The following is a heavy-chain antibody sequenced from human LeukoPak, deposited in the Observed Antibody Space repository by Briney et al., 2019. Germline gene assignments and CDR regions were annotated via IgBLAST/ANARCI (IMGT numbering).Heavy chain of an antibody. CDR2: ISAYNGNT. Sequence: ASVKVSCKASGYTFTGYYMHWVRQAPGQGLEWMGWISAYNGNTNYAQKFQGRVTMTRDMSTSTVYMELSSLRSEDTAVYYCARDSDIVVVVAATRALDYWGQGTLVTVSS. V-gene: IGHV1-2*02. CDR1: GYTFTGYY. J-gene: IGHJ4*02. CDR3: ARDSDIVVVVAATRALDY. D-gene: IGHD2-15*01.